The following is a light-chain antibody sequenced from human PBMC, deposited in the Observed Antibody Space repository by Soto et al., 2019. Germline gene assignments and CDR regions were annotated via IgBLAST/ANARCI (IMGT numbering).Light chain of an antibody. CDR2: SNN. V-gene: IGLV1-44*01. J-gene: IGLJ2*01. CDR1: SSNIGSNI. Sequence: QSALTQPPSASGTPGQRVTISCSGGSSNIGSNIVNWYQQLPGTAPKLLIYSNNQRPSGVPDRFSGSRSDTSASLAISGLQSEDEADYYCATWDDSLNGVVFGGGTKLTVL. CDR3: ATWDDSLNGVV.